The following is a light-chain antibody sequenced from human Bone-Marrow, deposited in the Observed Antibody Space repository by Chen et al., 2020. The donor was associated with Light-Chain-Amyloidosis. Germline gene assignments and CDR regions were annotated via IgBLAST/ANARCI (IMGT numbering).Light chain of an antibody. CDR3: QSADSSGTYEVI. V-gene: IGLV3-25*03. CDR2: RDT. CDR1: DLPTKY. J-gene: IGLJ2*01. Sequence: SYELTQPPSLSVSPGQTARITCSGDDLPTKYAYWYQQKPDQAPVLVIHRDTERPSGISERFSGSSSGTTATLTSSGVQAEDEADYHCQSADSSGTYEVIFGGGTKLTVL.